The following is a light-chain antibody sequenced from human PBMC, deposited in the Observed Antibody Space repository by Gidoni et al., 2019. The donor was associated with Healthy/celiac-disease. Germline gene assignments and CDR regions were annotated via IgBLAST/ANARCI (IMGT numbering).Light chain of an antibody. CDR2: DAS. CDR3: KQRSNWPPIT. J-gene: IGKJ5*01. V-gene: IGKV3-11*01. Sequence: EIVLTQSPATLSLSPGERATLSCRASQSVSSYLAWYQQKPGQAPRLLIYDASNRATGIPARFSGGGSGTDFTLTISSLEPEDFAVYYCKQRSNWPPITFGQGTRLEIK. CDR1: QSVSSY.